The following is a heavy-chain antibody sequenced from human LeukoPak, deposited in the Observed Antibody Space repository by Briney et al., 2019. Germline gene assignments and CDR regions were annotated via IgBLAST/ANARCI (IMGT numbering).Heavy chain of an antibody. CDR2: ISAYNGNT. CDR1: GYTFTSYG. CDR3: ARALLRLGELSLPDV. D-gene: IGHD3-16*02. J-gene: IGHJ6*04. Sequence: ASVKVSCKASGYTFTSYGISWVRQAPGQGLEWMGWISAYNGNTNYAQKLRGRVTMTTDTSTSTAYMELRSLRSDDTAVYYCARALLRLGELSLPDVWGKGTTVTVSS. V-gene: IGHV1-18*01.